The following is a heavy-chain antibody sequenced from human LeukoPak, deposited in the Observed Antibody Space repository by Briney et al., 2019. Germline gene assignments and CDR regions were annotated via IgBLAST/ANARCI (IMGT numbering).Heavy chain of an antibody. V-gene: IGHV3-23*01. D-gene: IGHD2-2*01. CDR1: GFTFSSYD. J-gene: IGHJ6*02. CDR2: ISGSGGST. Sequence: GGSLRLSCAASGFTFSSYDMSWVRQAPGKGLEWVSAISGSGGSTYYADSVKGRFTISRDNSKNTLYLQMNSLRAEDTAVYYCAKVRVVPSYYYYGMDVWGQGTTVTVSS. CDR3: AKVRVVPSYYYYGMDV.